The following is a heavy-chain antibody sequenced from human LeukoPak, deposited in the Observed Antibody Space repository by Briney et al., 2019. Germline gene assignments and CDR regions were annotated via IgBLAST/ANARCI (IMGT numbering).Heavy chain of an antibody. CDR2: MDPSGSQK. CDR1: GFTFNRSW. J-gene: IGHJ4*02. CDR3: AIWTSGNY. V-gene: IGHV3-7*01. Sequence: GGSRRLSCAASGFTFNRSWMNWVRQAPGKGLEWVANMDPSGSQKRYVDSVKGRFIISKDNPGASLYLDMYSLRAEDTAIYYCAIWTSGNYWGQGTLVTVSS. D-gene: IGHD1-1*01.